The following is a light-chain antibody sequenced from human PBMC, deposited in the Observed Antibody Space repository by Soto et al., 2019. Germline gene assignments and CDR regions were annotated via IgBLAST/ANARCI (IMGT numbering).Light chain of an antibody. CDR2: DVT. CDR1: SSDIGSYNY. Sequence: QSVLTQPASVSGSPGQSITISCTGTSSDIGSYNYVSWYQQHPGKAPKLIIYDVTNRPAGISSRFSASKSGDTASLTISVLQADDEAEYFCSSYKRTITPYVFGSGTEVTVL. V-gene: IGLV2-14*03. CDR3: SSYKRTITPYV. J-gene: IGLJ1*01.